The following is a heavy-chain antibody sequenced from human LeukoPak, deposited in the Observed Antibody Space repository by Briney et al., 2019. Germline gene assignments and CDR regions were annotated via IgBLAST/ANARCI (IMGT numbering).Heavy chain of an antibody. V-gene: IGHV3-30-3*01. Sequence: GGSLRLSCSVSGFTFRNYAMHWVRQAPGKGLEWVAVISYDGSNKYYAESVKGRFTISRDNSKNTLYLQMNSLRAEDTAVYYCARDRYCMVVWGQGTTVTVSS. CDR1: GFTFRNYA. CDR3: ARDRYCMVV. CDR2: ISYDGSNK. J-gene: IGHJ6*02.